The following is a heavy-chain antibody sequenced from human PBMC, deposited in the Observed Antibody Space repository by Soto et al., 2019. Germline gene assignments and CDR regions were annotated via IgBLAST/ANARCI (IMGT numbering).Heavy chain of an antibody. D-gene: IGHD6-13*01. J-gene: IGHJ5*02. V-gene: IGHV1-18*01. Sequence: GASVKVSCKASGYTFTSYGISWVRQAPGQGLEWMGWISAYNGNTNYAQKLQGRVTMTTDTSTSTAYMELRSLRSDDTAVYYCARDPRTSWDRYSSSWYGGENWFDPWGQGTLVTVSS. CDR1: GYTFTSYG. CDR3: ARDPRTSWDRYSSSWYGGENWFDP. CDR2: ISAYNGNT.